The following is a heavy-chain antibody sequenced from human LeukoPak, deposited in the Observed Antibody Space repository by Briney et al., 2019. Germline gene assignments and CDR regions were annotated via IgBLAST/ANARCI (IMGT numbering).Heavy chain of an antibody. V-gene: IGHV6-1*01. J-gene: IGHJ3*01. Sequence: SQTLSLTCDISGDSVSSGSGGWNWIRQSPSRGLEWLGRIYYRSQWYNDDAVSVKGRISINPDTAKNQFSLHLNSVTPDDTALYYCARGRLVRGSLNSLTGFDFWGQGTMVTVSS. CDR1: GDSVSSGSGG. CDR2: IYYRSQWYN. D-gene: IGHD3-10*01. CDR3: ARGRLVRGSLNSLTGFDF.